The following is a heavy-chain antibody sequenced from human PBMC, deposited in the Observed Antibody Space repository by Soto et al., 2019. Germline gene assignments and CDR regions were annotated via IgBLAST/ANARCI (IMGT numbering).Heavy chain of an antibody. Sequence: EVQLVESGGGLVQPGESLRLSCAASAFTFSYYWMHWVRQTPGKGLLWVSHIHNDGSRTTYADSVKGRFTISRDNARNTVYLQMNSLRDDDTAVYYCARGDRGAFDLWGQGTAVTVSS. J-gene: IGHJ3*01. CDR1: AFTFSYYW. D-gene: IGHD1-26*01. V-gene: IGHV3-74*03. CDR3: ARGDRGAFDL. CDR2: IHNDGSRT.